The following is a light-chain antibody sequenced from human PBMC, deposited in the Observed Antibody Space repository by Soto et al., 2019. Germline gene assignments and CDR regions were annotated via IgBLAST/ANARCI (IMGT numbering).Light chain of an antibody. CDR2: AAS. J-gene: IGKJ1*01. CDR1: QGISNY. Sequence: DIQMTQSPSSLSASVGDRVTITCRASQGISNYLAWYQQKPGKGPKFLIYAASTLQSGVPSRFSGSGSGTDFSLTITHLQPEDVATYYCQKYNRAPWTFGQATKVEIK. CDR3: QKYNRAPWT. V-gene: IGKV1-27*01.